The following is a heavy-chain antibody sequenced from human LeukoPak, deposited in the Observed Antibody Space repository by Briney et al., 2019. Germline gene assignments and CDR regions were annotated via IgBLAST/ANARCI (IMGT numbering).Heavy chain of an antibody. CDR2: ISSTGGTT. D-gene: IGHD2-8*01. CDR3: ARGGYALY. Sequence: PGGSLRLSCAASGFTFSSYAMSWVRQAPGKGLEWVSSISSTGGTTYYADSVKGRFTISRDNSKNTLYLQMNSLRVEDTAVYYCARGGYALYWGQGTLVTVSS. J-gene: IGHJ4*02. V-gene: IGHV3-23*01. CDR1: GFTFSSYA.